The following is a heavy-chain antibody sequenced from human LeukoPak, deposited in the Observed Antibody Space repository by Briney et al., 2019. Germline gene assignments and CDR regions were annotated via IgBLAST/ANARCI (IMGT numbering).Heavy chain of an antibody. J-gene: IGHJ4*02. D-gene: IGHD2-2*01. Sequence: SETLSLTCTVSGGSISSYYWSWIRQPPGKGMEWIGYIYYSGSSNYNPSLKSRVTISVDTSKNQFSLKLSSVTAADTAVYYCARGNIVVVPAAMGFDYWGQGTLVTVSS. CDR3: ARGNIVVVPAAMGFDY. CDR2: IYYSGSS. V-gene: IGHV4-59*01. CDR1: GGSISSYY.